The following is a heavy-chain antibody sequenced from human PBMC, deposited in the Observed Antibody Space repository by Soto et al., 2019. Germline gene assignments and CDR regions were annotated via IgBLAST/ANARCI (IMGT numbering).Heavy chain of an antibody. J-gene: IGHJ4*02. Sequence: QVQLQESGPGQVKPSQTLSLTCTVSGGSFSSGDYYWSWIRQHPGKGLEWIGYIYSSGSTYYNPSLKSRVTTSVDTSKKPFSMELSSVADADTAVDYCAGGTGNWNFWDYFDYGGQGTLVTVSS. CDR1: GGSFSSGDYY. CDR3: AGGTGNWNFWDYFDY. V-gene: IGHV4-31*03. D-gene: IGHD1-7*01. CDR2: IYSSGST.